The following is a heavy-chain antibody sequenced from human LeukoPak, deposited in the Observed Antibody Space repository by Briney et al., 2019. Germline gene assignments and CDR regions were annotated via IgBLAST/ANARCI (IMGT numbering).Heavy chain of an antibody. Sequence: PGGSLRLSCAASGFTVSSNYMSWVRQAPGKGLEWVSSISGSGAMTYYADSVKGRFTISRDNAMDTPYLQMNSLRADDTAVYYCAKDRVDGSGSQFDSWGQGSLVIVSS. CDR3: AKDRVDGSGSQFDS. V-gene: IGHV3-23*01. CDR2: ISGSGAMT. J-gene: IGHJ4*02. CDR1: GFTVSSNY. D-gene: IGHD3-10*01.